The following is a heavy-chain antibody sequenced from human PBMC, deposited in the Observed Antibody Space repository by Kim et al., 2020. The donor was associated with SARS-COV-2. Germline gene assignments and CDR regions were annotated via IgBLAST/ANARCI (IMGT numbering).Heavy chain of an antibody. J-gene: IGHJ4*02. D-gene: IGHD6-19*01. Sequence: ASVKVSCKASGYTFTSYGISWVRQAPGQGLEWMGWISAYNGNTNYAQKPQGRVTMTTDTSTSTAYVELRSLRSDDTAVYYCARGHIAVTGTYVGYWGQGTQVTVSS. V-gene: IGHV1-18*01. CDR2: ISAYNGNT. CDR3: ARGHIAVTGTYVGY. CDR1: GYTFTSYG.